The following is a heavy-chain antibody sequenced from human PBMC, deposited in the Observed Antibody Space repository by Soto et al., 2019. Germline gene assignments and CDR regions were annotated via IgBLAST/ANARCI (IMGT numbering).Heavy chain of an antibody. CDR1: GFTFTSSA. Sequence: ASVKVSCKASGFTFTSSAVQWVRQARGQRLEWIGWIVVGSGNTNYAQKFQERVTITRDMSTSTAYMELSSLRSADTAVYYCAAVPNYYDFWSGYYSPEYFDYWGQGTLVTVSS. CDR2: IVVGSGNT. J-gene: IGHJ4*02. CDR3: AAVPNYYDFWSGYYSPEYFDY. V-gene: IGHV1-58*01. D-gene: IGHD3-3*01.